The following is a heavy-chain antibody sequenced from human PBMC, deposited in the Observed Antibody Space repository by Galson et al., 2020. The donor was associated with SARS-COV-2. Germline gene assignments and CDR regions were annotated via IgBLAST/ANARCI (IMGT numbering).Heavy chain of an antibody. CDR2: IYYSGTT. D-gene: IGHD4-17*01. Sequence: SETLSLTCTVSGGSISTTSYFWGWIRQPPGKGLEWIGTIYYSGTTYYNPSLRSRVTISLDTSTNQFSLKLNSVTAADTAVYYCARLGGTVTTQHFDLWGRGTLVTVSS. V-gene: IGHV4-39*01. J-gene: IGHJ2*01. CDR1: GGSISTTSYF. CDR3: ARLGGTVTTQHFDL.